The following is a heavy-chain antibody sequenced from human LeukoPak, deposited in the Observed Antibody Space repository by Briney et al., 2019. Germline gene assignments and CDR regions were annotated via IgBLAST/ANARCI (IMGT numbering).Heavy chain of an antibody. D-gene: IGHD6-13*01. V-gene: IGHV4-59*01. CDR1: GGSISSYY. CDR3: AREAYSSSWYPNWFDP. J-gene: IGHJ5*02. CDR2: IYYSGST. Sequence: PSETLSLTCTVSGGSISSYYWSWIRQPPGKGLEWIGYIYYSGSTNYNPSLKSRVTISVDTSKNQFSLKPSSVTAADTAVYYCAREAYSSSWYPNWFDPWGQGTLVTVSS.